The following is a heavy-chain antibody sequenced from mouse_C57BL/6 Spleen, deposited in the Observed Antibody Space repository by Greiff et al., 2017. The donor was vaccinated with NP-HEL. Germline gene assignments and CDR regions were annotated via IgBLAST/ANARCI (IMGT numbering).Heavy chain of an antibody. D-gene: IGHD2-3*01. Sequence: QVQLQQPGAELVRPGSSVKLSCKASGYTFTSYWMHWVKQRPIQGLEWIGNIDPSDSETHYNQKFKDKATLTVDKSSSTAYMQLSSLISEDSAVYYCARFGYYVFDYWGQGTTLTVSS. CDR2: IDPSDSET. CDR1: GYTFTSYW. J-gene: IGHJ2*01. CDR3: ARFGYYVFDY. V-gene: IGHV1-52*01.